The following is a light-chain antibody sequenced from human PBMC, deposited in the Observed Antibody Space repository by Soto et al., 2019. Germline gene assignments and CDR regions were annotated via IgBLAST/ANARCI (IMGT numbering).Light chain of an antibody. CDR3: QQYKNWPPYT. V-gene: IGKV3-15*01. Sequence: EIVMTQSPATLSVSPGERATLSCRASQSVSNNLVWYQQKPGQAPRLLIYGASTRATGIPARFSGCGSGTEFTLTISSLQSEDFAVYYCQQYKNWPPYTFGQGTKLEIK. CDR1: QSVSNN. J-gene: IGKJ2*01. CDR2: GAS.